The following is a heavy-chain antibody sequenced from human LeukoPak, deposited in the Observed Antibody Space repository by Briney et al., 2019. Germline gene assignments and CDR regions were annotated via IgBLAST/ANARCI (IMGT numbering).Heavy chain of an antibody. Sequence: SETLSLTCAVYGGSFSGYYWSWIRQPPGKGLEWIGSIYYSGSTYYNPSLKSRVTISVDTSKNQFSLKLSSVTAADTAVYYCARTEDYDFWSGYGYYFDYWGQGTLVTVSS. V-gene: IGHV4-34*01. CDR2: IYYSGST. CDR1: GGSFSGYY. CDR3: ARTEDYDFWSGYGYYFDY. J-gene: IGHJ4*02. D-gene: IGHD3-3*01.